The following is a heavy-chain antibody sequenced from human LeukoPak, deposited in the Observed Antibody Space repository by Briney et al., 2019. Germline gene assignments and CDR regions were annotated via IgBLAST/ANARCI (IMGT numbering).Heavy chain of an antibody. J-gene: IGHJ4*02. D-gene: IGHD5-24*01. V-gene: IGHV1-69*05. CDR2: IIPIFGTA. CDR3: ARPGGGYNLPLDY. Sequence: SVKVSCKASGGTFSSYAISWVRQAPGQGLERMGRIIPIFGTANYAQKFQGRVTITTDESTSTAYMELSSLRSEDTAVYYCARPGGGYNLPLDYWGQGTLVTVSS. CDR1: GGTFSSYA.